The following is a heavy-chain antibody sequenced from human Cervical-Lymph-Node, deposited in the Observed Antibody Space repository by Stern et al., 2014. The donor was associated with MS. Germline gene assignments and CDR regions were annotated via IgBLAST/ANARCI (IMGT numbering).Heavy chain of an antibody. V-gene: IGHV1-18*01. J-gene: IGHJ4*02. CDR1: GYTFTSYG. CDR3: ARGEEY. Sequence: QVQLVQSGVEVKKPGASVKVSCKASGYTFTSYGITWVRQAPGQGHARVGWISIYNGNTRYAQKFQGRVTMTSDTATSTAYMELRSLRSDDTAVYYCARGEEYWGQGTLVTVSS. CDR2: ISIYNGNT. D-gene: IGHD3-16*01.